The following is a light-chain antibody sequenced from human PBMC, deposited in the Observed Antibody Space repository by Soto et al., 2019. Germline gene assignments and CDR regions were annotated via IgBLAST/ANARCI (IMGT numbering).Light chain of an antibody. J-gene: IGKJ1*01. CDR2: GAF. Sequence: EIVMTQSPVTLSVSPGERVTLSCRASQSVSSNLAWYQQKHGQAPSLLIYGAFTRATGIPARFSGTGSGTEFTLTISSLQSEDFALYYCQQYNDWPLTFGQGTKVDI. CDR1: QSVSSN. CDR3: QQYNDWPLT. V-gene: IGKV3-15*01.